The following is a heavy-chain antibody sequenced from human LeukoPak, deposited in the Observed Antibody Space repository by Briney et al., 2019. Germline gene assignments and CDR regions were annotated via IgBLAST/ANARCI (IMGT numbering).Heavy chain of an antibody. Sequence: SVKVSCKASGGTFSSYAISWVRQAPGQGLEWMGGIIPIFGTANYAQTFQGRVTITADKSTSTAYMELTCLRSENTAVYYCPAGMTTSGIDPWGQGTLVTVSS. D-gene: IGHD4-17*01. CDR1: GGTFSSYA. CDR2: IIPIFGTA. V-gene: IGHV1-69*06. J-gene: IGHJ5*02. CDR3: PAGMTTSGIDP.